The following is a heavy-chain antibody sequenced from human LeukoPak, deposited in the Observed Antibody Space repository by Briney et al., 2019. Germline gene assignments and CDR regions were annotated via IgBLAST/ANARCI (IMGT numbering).Heavy chain of an antibody. CDR3: ARDFGYSSGWYSNWFDP. J-gene: IGHJ5*02. CDR2: INPNSGGT. CDR1: GYTFTGYY. Sequence: ASVKVSCKASGYTFTGYYMHWVRQAPGQGLEWMGWINPNSGGTNYAQKFQGRVTMTRDTSISTAYMELCRLRSDDTAVYYCARDFGYSSGWYSNWFDPWGQGTLVTVSS. V-gene: IGHV1-2*02. D-gene: IGHD6-19*01.